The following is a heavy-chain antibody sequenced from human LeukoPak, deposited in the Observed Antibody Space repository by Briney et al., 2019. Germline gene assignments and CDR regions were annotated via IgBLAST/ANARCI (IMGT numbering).Heavy chain of an antibody. V-gene: IGHV5-51*01. D-gene: IGHD6-13*01. CDR3: ARRSSSWYGVPYYYYGMDV. CDR1: GCRFTSYW. J-gene: IGHJ6*02. CDR2: IYPGDADT. Sequence: GAALKISCKGAGCRFTSYWIGGGRRMPGKGREGMGVIYPGDADTRYSPSFQGQVTISAGKSISTAYLQWSSLKASDTAMYYCARRSSSWYGVPYYYYGMDVWGQGTTVTVSS.